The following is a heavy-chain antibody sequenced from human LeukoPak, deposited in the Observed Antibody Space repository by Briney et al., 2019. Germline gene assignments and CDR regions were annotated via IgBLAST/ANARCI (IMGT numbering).Heavy chain of an antibody. V-gene: IGHV3-15*01. CDR3: TTDLDTLELRLGELSSTGDFDY. D-gene: IGHD3-16*02. Sequence: PGGSLRLSCAASGFTFSSYAMHWVRQAPGKGLEWVGRIKSKTDGGTTDYAAPVKGRFTISRDDSKNTLYLQMNSLKTEDTAVYYCTTDLDTLELRLGELSSTGDFDYWGQGTLVTVSS. CDR2: IKSKTDGGTT. CDR1: GFTFSSYA. J-gene: IGHJ4*02.